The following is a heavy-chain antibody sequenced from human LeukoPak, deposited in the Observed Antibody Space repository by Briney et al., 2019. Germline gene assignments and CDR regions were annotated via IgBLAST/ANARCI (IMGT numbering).Heavy chain of an antibody. CDR3: ARRESVVPAARHYYYGMDV. CDR2: XXPXFGTA. Sequence: XXPXFGTANYAQKFQCRGTITADESTSTAYMELSSLRSEDTAVYYCARRESVVPAARHYYYGMDVWGQGTTVTVSS. V-gene: IGHV1-69*01. D-gene: IGHD2-2*01. J-gene: IGHJ6*02.